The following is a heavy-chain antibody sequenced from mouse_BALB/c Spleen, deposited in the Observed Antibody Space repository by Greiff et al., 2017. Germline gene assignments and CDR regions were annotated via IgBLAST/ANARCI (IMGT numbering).Heavy chain of an antibody. CDR3: AREDYYGRDYFDY. Sequence: VQRVESGPGLVAPSQSLSITCTVSGFSLTSYGVHWVRQPPGKGLEWLGVIWAGGSTNYNSALMSRLSISKDNSKSQVFLKMNSLQTDDTAMYYCAREDYYGRDYFDYWGQGTTLTVSS. CDR2: IWAGGST. V-gene: IGHV2-9*02. CDR1: GFSLTSYG. J-gene: IGHJ2*01. D-gene: IGHD1-1*01.